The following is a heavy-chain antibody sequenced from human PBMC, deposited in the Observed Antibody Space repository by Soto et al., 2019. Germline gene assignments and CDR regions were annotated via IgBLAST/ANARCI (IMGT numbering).Heavy chain of an antibody. CDR3: AKKSGSYRKLDY. J-gene: IGHJ4*02. V-gene: IGHV3-30*18. CDR2: ISYDGSNK. Sequence: GGSLRLSCAASGFTFSSYGMHWVRQAPGKGLEWVAVISYDGSNKYYADSVKGRFTISRDNSKNTLYLQMNSLRAEDTAVYYCAKKSGSYRKLDYWGQGTLVTVSS. D-gene: IGHD1-26*01. CDR1: GFTFSSYG.